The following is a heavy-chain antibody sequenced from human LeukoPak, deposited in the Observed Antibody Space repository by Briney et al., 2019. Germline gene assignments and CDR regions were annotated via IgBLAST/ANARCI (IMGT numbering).Heavy chain of an antibody. CDR2: INAGNGNT. CDR3: ARAGQWELHALDY. J-gene: IGHJ4*02. CDR1: GYTFTSYA. Sequence: ASVKVSCKASGYTFTSYAMHWVRQAPGQRLEWMGWINAGNGNTKYSQEFQGRVTITRDTSASTAHMELSSLRSEDMAVYYCARAGQWELHALDYWGQGTLVTVSS. V-gene: IGHV1-3*03. D-gene: IGHD1-26*01.